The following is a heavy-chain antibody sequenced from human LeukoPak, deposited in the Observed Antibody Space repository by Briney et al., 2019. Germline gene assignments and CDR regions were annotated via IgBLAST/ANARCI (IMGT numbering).Heavy chain of an antibody. CDR3: ARNRYFDWLEFDY. Sequence: SETLSLTCTVSGGSIRNYYWTWIRQPAGKGLEWIGHVYTSGSTNYNPSLKSRVTMSVDTSKDQFSLSLTSVTAADAAVYYCARNRYFDWLEFDYWGQGTLVTVSS. J-gene: IGHJ4*02. CDR2: VYTSGST. V-gene: IGHV4-4*07. CDR1: GGSIRNYY. D-gene: IGHD3-9*01.